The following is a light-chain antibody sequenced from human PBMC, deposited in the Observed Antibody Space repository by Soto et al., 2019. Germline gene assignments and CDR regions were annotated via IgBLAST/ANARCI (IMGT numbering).Light chain of an antibody. V-gene: IGLV1-44*01. CDR3: SVWDDSLNGPV. Sequence: QSVLTQPPSASGTPGQRVTFFFLGSSSNIGSNAVNWYQQLPGTAPKPFIYSDNQRPSGVPDRVSGSKSATSASLAISGLQSDDEADYFCSVWDDSLNGPVFGGGTKLTVL. CDR1: SSNIGSNA. J-gene: IGLJ3*02. CDR2: SDN.